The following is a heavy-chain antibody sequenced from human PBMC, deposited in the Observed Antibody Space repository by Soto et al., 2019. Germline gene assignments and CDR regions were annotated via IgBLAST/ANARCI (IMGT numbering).Heavy chain of an antibody. V-gene: IGHV3-49*03. D-gene: IGHD1-1*01. CDR1: GFTFGDYA. J-gene: IGHJ6*03. CDR2: IRSKAYGGTT. CDR3: TRDEYWNAYYYMDV. Sequence: GGSLRLSCTASGFTFGDYAMSWFRQAPGKGLEWVGFIRSKAYGGTTEYAASVKGRFTISRDDSKSIAYLQMNSLKTEDTAVYYCTRDEYWNAYYYMDVWGKGTTVTVSS.